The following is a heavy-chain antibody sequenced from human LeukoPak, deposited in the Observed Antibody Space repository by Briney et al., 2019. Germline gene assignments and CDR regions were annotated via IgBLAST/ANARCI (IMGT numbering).Heavy chain of an antibody. CDR1: GFTFDDYA. Sequence: PGGSLRLSCAAHGFTFDDYAMPSVRQAPGKGLEWVSLISGDGGSTYYADSVKGRFTISRDNSKNSLYLQMNSLRTEDTALYYCAKDIGPMIVTGLDYWGQGTLVTVSS. J-gene: IGHJ4*02. V-gene: IGHV3-43*02. D-gene: IGHD3-22*01. CDR2: ISGDGGST. CDR3: AKDIGPMIVTGLDY.